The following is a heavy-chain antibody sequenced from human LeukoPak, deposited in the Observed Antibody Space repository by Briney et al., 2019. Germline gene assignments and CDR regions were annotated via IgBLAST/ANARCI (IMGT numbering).Heavy chain of an antibody. Sequence: PSETLSLTCTVSGGSISSYYWSWIRQPPGKGLGWIGYIYYSGSTNYNPSLKSRVTISVDTSKNQFSLKLSSVTAADTAVYYCAREAAAGVDYWGQGTLVTVSS. CDR3: AREAAAGVDY. J-gene: IGHJ4*02. D-gene: IGHD6-13*01. CDR2: IYYSGST. V-gene: IGHV4-59*01. CDR1: GGSISSYY.